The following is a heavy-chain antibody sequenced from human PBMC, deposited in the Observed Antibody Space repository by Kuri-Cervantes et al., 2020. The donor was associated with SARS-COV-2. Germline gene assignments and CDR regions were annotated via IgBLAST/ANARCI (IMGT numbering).Heavy chain of an antibody. CDR3: ARVDYAGNYYYYGMDV. V-gene: IGHV4-31*03. CDR1: GGSISSGGYY. J-gene: IGHJ6*02. D-gene: IGHD4-17*01. CDR2: IYYSGSA. Sequence: SETLSLTCTVSGGSISSGGYYWSWIRQHPGKGLEWIGYIYYSGSAYYNPSLKGRVTISVDTSKNQFSLKLTSVTAADTAVYYCARVDYAGNYYYYGMDVWGQGTTVTVSS.